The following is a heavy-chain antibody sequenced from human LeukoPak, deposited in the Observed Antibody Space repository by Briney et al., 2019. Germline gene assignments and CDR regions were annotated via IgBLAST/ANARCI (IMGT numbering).Heavy chain of an antibody. CDR3: ARAVLGYSWVYDY. J-gene: IGHJ4*02. D-gene: IGHD5-18*01. CDR2: ISSGSGTM. V-gene: IGHV3-48*02. Sequence: EGSLRLSCAASGFTFNNYIMTWVRQAPGRGLEWVSYISSGSGTMYYADSVKGRLTISRDNAKKSLYLQMNSLRDEDTAVYYCARAVLGYSWVYDYWGQGTLVTVSS. CDR1: GFTFNNYI.